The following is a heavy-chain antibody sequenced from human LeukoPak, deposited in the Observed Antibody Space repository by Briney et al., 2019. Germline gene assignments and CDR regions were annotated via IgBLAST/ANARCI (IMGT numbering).Heavy chain of an antibody. CDR2: ISSSGETI. D-gene: IGHD1-26*01. Sequence: PGGSLRLSCAVSGFTLSSYWMHWVRQAPGKGLEWVSYISSSGETIYYADSVKGRFTISRDNAKNSLYLQMNSLRVEDTAVYYCAREMVVGAPFDYWGQGTLVTVSS. CDR3: AREMVVGAPFDY. J-gene: IGHJ4*02. V-gene: IGHV3-48*04. CDR1: GFTLSSYW.